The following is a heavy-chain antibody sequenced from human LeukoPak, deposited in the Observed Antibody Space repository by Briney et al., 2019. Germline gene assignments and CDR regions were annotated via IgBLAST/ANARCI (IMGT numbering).Heavy chain of an antibody. J-gene: IGHJ4*02. CDR3: AKAYCSSISCYSYFDY. CDR2: ISGSGGST. D-gene: IGHD2-2*02. V-gene: IGHV3-23*01. CDR1: GFTFSSYA. Sequence: GGSLRLSCAASGFTFSSYAMSWVRQAPGKGLEWVSAISGSGGSTYYADSVKGRFTISRDNSKNTLYLQMNSLRAEDTAVYYCAKAYCSSISCYSYFDYWGQGTLVTVSS.